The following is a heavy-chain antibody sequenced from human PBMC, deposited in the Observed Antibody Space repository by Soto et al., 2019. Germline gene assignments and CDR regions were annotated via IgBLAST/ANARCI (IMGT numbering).Heavy chain of an antibody. V-gene: IGHV3-30*18. CDR1: GFTFSSYG. Sequence: GGSLRLSCAASGFTFSSYGMHWVRQAPGKGLEWVAVISYDGSNKYYADSVKGRFTISRDNSKNTLYLQMNSLRAEDTAVYYCAKDRSKSGSPDAAFDIWGQGTMVTVSS. CDR3: AKDRSKSGSPDAAFDI. CDR2: ISYDGSNK. D-gene: IGHD2-15*01. J-gene: IGHJ3*02.